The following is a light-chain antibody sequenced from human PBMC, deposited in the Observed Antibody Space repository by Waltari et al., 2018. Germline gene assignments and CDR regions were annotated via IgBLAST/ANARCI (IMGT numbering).Light chain of an antibody. V-gene: IGLV2-14*03. CDR3: SSYTTSISYV. CDR2: DVT. CDR1: SSDIGVYNH. J-gene: IGLJ1*01. Sequence: QSALTQPASVSGSPGQSITISCTGTSSDIGVYNHVSWYQQHPGKAPTRMFYDVTNRPSGLSDRFAGSKSDYTASRTMSGLQAEDDADYYCSSYTTSISYVFGTGTRVTVL.